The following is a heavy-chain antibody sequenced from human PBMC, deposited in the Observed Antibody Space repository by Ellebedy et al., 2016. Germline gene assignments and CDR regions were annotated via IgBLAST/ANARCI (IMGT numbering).Heavy chain of an antibody. CDR1: GFTFSSYA. CDR3: ARVPIVVVVAAGPDY. Sequence: GGSLRLXCAASGFTFSSYAMHWVRQAPGKGLEWVAVISYDGSNKYYADSVKGRFTISRDNSKNTLYLQMNSLRAEDTAVYYCARVPIVVVVAAGPDYWGQGTLVTVSS. CDR2: ISYDGSNK. D-gene: IGHD2-15*01. V-gene: IGHV3-30-3*01. J-gene: IGHJ4*02.